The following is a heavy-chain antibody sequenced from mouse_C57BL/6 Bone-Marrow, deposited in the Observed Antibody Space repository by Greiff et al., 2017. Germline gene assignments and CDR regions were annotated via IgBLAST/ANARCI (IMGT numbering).Heavy chain of an antibody. CDR1: GFTFSSYT. V-gene: IGHV5-9*01. CDR2: ISGGGGNT. CDR3: ARRAWFAY. Sequence: DVKLVESGGGLVKPGGSLKLSCAASGFTFSSYTMSWVRQTPEKRLEWVATISGGGGNTYYPDSVKGRFTISRDNAKNTLYLQMSSLRSEDTALYYCARRAWFAYWGQGTLVTVSA. J-gene: IGHJ3*01.